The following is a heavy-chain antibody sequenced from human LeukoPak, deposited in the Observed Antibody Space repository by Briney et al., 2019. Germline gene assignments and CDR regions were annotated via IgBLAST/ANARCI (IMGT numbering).Heavy chain of an antibody. CDR3: ARGRIDYYGSGSYYKRSQSPAYYYYYYYMDV. J-gene: IGHJ6*03. Sequence: SETLSLTCTVSGGSISSSSYYWGWIRQPPGKGLEWIGSIYYSGSTYYNPSLKSRVTISVDTSKNQFSLKLSSVTAADTAVYYCARGRIDYYGSGSYYKRSQSPAYYYYYYYMDVWGKGTTVTVSS. CDR1: GGSISSSSYY. V-gene: IGHV4-39*07. D-gene: IGHD3-10*01. CDR2: IYYSGST.